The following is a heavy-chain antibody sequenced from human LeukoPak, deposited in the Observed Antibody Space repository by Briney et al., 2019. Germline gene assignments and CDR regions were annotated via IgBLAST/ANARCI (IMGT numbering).Heavy chain of an antibody. V-gene: IGHV1-2*02. CDR3: ARDRPPSGSYNHNWFDP. D-gene: IGHD1-26*01. J-gene: IGHJ5*02. CDR1: GYTFTGYY. CDR2: INPNIGGT. Sequence: ASVKVSCKASGYTFTGYYMHWVRQAPGQGLEWMGWINPNIGGTNYAQKFQGRVTMTRDTSISTAYMELSRLRSDDTAVYYCARDRPPSGSYNHNWFDPWGQGTLVTVSS.